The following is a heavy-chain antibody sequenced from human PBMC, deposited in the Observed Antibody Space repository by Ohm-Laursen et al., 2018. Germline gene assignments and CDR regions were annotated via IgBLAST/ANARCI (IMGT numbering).Heavy chain of an antibody. J-gene: IGHJ6*02. CDR1: GFTFSSYA. CDR3: AKAGLRGYSYGFDYYGMDV. Sequence: SLRLSCAASGFTFSSYAMSWVRQAPGKGLEWVSTISGSGGSTYYADSVKGRFTISRDNSKNTLYLQMNSLRAEGTAVYYCAKAGLRGYSYGFDYYGMDVWGQGTTVTVSS. CDR2: ISGSGGST. D-gene: IGHD5-18*01. V-gene: IGHV3-23*01.